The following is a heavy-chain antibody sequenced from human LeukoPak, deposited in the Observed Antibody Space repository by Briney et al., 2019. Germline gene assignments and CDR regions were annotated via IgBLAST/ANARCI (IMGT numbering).Heavy chain of an antibody. Sequence: SETLSLTCTVSGGSVSSGSYYWSWIRQPPGKGLKWIGNIHYSGSTNYNPSRKSRVTISVDTSKNQLSLKLSSVTAADTAVYYCARGRYNQDYWGQGTLVTVSS. D-gene: IGHD1-1*01. J-gene: IGHJ4*02. CDR3: ARGRYNQDY. V-gene: IGHV4-61*01. CDR1: GGSVSSGSYY. CDR2: IHYSGST.